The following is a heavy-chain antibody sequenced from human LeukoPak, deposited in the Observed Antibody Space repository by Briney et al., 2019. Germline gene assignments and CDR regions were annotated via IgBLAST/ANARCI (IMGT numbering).Heavy chain of an antibody. CDR1: GFTFSSYG. J-gene: IGHJ4*02. Sequence: GGSVRLSCAASGFTFSSYGMHWVRQAPGKGLEWVAVISYDGSNKYYADSVKGRFTISRDNSKNTLYLQMNSLRAEGTAVYYCAKGHGPGYCSSTSCPSGVVDYWGQGTLVTVSS. V-gene: IGHV3-30*18. D-gene: IGHD2-2*03. CDR2: ISYDGSNK. CDR3: AKGHGPGYCSSTSCPSGVVDY.